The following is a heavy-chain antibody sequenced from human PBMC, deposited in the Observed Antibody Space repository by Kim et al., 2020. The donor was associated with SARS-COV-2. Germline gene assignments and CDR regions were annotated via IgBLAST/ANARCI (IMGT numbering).Heavy chain of an antibody. D-gene: IGHD6-6*01. CDR2: IIPIFGTA. CDR1: GGTFSSYA. J-gene: IGHJ3*02. Sequence: SVKVSCKASGGTFSSYAISWVRQAPGQGLEWMGGIIPIFGTANYAQMFQGRVTITADESTSTAYMELSSLRSEDTAVYYCARPSSIAALAAFDIWGQGTMVTVSS. CDR3: ARPSSIAALAAFDI. V-gene: IGHV1-69*13.